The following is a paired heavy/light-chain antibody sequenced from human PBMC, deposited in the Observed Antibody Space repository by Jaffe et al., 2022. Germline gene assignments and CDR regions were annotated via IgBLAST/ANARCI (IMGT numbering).Light chain of an antibody. CDR3: CSYARKTTPYWV. CDR1: SSDVGNYNL. Sequence: QSALTQPASVSGSPGQSITISCTGTSSDVGNYNLVSWYQHHPGKVPKLMIFEVTKRPSGISNRFSGSRSGNTASLTISGLQAEDEADYYCCSYARKTTPYWVFGGGTKLTVL. V-gene: IGLV2-23*02. J-gene: IGLJ3*02. CDR2: EVT.
Heavy chain of an antibody. D-gene: IGHD3-10*01. J-gene: IGHJ4*02. CDR2: ISYDGSNE. CDR3: AKDSAYLGSGTYYSHFES. V-gene: IGHV3-30*18. Sequence: QVQLVESGGDVVQPGRSLRLSCAASGFTFSSYGMYWVRQAPGKGLEWVAVISYDGSNENCADSVKGRFTVSRDNSKNTLFLQMNSLRPEDTALYYCAKDSAYLGSGTYYSHFESWGQGTLVIVSS. CDR1: GFTFSSYG.